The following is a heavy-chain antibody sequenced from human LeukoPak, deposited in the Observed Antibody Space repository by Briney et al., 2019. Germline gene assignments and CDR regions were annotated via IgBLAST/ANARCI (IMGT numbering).Heavy chain of an antibody. CDR2: IHYSGCT. CDR1: GRPNSSCY. J-gene: IGHJ4*02. Sequence: SDTLSLIHSVSGRPNSSCYRSWIRQPPAKGLEWVGYIHYSGCTNLNPPLKSRVTKSVDTSKNQFSLKVGSVTAADTAGYYCALASYSDESGGYAYFFDYWDQGTLVTVS. CDR3: ALASYSDESGGYAYFFDY. V-gene: IGHV4-59*07. D-gene: IGHD3-22*01.